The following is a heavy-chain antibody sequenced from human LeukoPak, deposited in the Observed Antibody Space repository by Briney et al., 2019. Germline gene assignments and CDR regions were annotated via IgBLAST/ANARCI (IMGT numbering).Heavy chain of an antibody. Sequence: PGGSLRLSCEASGFSFPYGMSWVRQAPGKGLEWVSGITNSGENTYYADSVKGRFTISRHNAKNSLYLQMDSLRAEDTAVYYCASETKRGYSYGSPTDAFDIWGQGTMVTVSS. CDR2: ITNSGENT. CDR3: ASETKRGYSYGSPTDAFDI. CDR1: GFSFPYG. J-gene: IGHJ3*02. V-gene: IGHV3-21*01. D-gene: IGHD5-18*01.